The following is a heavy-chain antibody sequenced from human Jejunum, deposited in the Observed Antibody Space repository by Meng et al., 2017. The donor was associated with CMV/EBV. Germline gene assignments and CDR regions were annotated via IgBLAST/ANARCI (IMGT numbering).Heavy chain of an antibody. CDR2: INPNSGGA. D-gene: IGHD3-16*01. CDR3: AREGLVGDLRYFDL. J-gene: IGHJ2*01. V-gene: IGHV1-2*06. Sequence: QVQLVQSGAEVKTPGASVKVSCXASAYTFAGYYMHWVRQAPGQGLEWMGRINPNSGGANYAQKFQGRVTMTRDTSISTAYMELSRLRSDDTAVYYCAREGLVGDLRYFDLWGRGTLVTVSS. CDR1: AYTFAGYY.